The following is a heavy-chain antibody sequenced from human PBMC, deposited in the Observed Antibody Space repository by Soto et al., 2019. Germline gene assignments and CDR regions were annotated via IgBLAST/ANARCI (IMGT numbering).Heavy chain of an antibody. CDR2: IYYSGST. J-gene: IGHJ4*02. D-gene: IGHD2-15*01. Sequence: QVQLQESGPGLVKPSETLSLTCTVSGGSISSYYWSWIRQPPGKGLEWIGYIYYSGSTNYNPSLKSRVTISVDTSKNQFSLKLSSVTAADTAVYYCARGRWPYYFDYWGQGTLVTVSS. V-gene: IGHV4-59*01. CDR1: GGSISSYY. CDR3: ARGRWPYYFDY.